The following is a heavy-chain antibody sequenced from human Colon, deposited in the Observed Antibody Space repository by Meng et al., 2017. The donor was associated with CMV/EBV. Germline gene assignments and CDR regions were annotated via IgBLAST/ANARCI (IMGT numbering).Heavy chain of an antibody. D-gene: IGHD3-3*01. CDR1: GFTFSSYW. CDR3: ATDPYDVWSGYPTYYFDY. CDR2: INTDGSRT. J-gene: IGHJ4*02. V-gene: IGHV3-74*01. Sequence: GESLKISCAASGFTFSSYWMHWVRQAPGEGLVWVSRINTDGSRTNYAASVEGRFTSSRDNAKNTLYLQMSSLRAEDTAVYYCATDPYDVWSGYPTYYFDYWGQGTLVTVSS.